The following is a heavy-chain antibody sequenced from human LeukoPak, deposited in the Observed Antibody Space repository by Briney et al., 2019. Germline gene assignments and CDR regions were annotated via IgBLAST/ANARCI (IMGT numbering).Heavy chain of an antibody. CDR2: ISGSSSYT. CDR1: GFTFSDYY. J-gene: IGHJ4*02. D-gene: IGHD2-21*02. Sequence: GGSLRLSCAASGFTFSDYYMSWIRQAPGKGLEWVSYISGSSSYTNYADSVKGRFTISRDNAKNSLYLQMNSLRAEDTAVYYCARDLLSGDCLDYWGQGTLVTVSS. CDR3: ARDLLSGDCLDY. V-gene: IGHV3-11*06.